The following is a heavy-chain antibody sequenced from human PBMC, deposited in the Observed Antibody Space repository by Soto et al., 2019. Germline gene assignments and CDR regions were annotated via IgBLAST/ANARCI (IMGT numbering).Heavy chain of an antibody. J-gene: IGHJ4*02. D-gene: IGHD4-17*01. V-gene: IGHV3-33*01. CDR2: IWYDGSNK. CDR1: GFTFSSYG. Sequence: QVQLVESGGGVVQPGRSLRLSCAASGFTFSSYGMHWVRQAPGKGLEWVAGIWYDGSNKYYADSVKGRFTISRDNSKNTLYLQMNSLRAEDTAVYYCARRYGDYLSYFDYWGQGTLVTVSS. CDR3: ARRYGDYLSYFDY.